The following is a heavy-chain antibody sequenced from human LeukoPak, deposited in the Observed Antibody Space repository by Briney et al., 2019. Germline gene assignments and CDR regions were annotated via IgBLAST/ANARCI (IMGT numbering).Heavy chain of an antibody. Sequence: SQTLSLTCAISGDSVSSNSAAWNWIRQSPSRGLEWLGRTYSRSKWYNDYAVSVKSRITINPDTSKNQVPLQLNSVTPEDTAVYYCARDRGAAAGRWYYYYGMDVWGQGTTVTVSS. D-gene: IGHD6-13*01. CDR1: GDSVSSNSAA. CDR3: ARDRGAAAGRWYYYYGMDV. J-gene: IGHJ6*02. V-gene: IGHV6-1*01. CDR2: TYSRSKWYN.